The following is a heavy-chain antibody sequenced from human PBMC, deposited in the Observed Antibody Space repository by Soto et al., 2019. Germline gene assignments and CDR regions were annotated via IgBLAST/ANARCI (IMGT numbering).Heavy chain of an antibody. CDR1: GCSVSSSSNY. J-gene: IGHJ6*02. CDR2: IYYSGST. Sequence: SETLSLTFTVSGCSVSSSSNYWGWIRRPPGKGLGWIGSIYYSGSTYYNPSLKSRVTISVDTSKNQFSLKLSSVTAADTAVYYCARQYYGSGSYYIGYYYYGIDAWGQGTTVS. V-gene: IGHV4-39*01. D-gene: IGHD3-10*01. CDR3: ARQYYGSGSYYIGYYYYGIDA.